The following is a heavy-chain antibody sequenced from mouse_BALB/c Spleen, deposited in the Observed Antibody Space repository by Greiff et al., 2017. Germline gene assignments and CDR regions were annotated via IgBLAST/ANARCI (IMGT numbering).Heavy chain of an antibody. CDR2: ISSGSSTI. CDR3: ARGELFFDY. J-gene: IGHJ2*01. CDR1: GFTFSSFG. V-gene: IGHV5-17*02. Sequence: EVQLVESGGGLVQPGGSRKLSCAASGFTFSSFGMHWVRQAPEKGLEWVAYISSGSSTIYYADTVKGRFTISRDNPKNTLFLQMTSLRSEDTAMYYCARGELFFDYWGQGTTLTVSS.